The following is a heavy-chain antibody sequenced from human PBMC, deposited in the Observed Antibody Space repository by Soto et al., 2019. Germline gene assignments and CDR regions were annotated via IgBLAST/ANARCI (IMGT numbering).Heavy chain of an antibody. Sequence: KASETLSLTCTVSGGSISSGNYCWSWIRQPPGKGLEWIGFIHYSGSSYYNPSLKSRVTISVDTSKNQFSLKLDSVTAADTAVYYCARDLDTATYFDYWGHGTLVTVS. J-gene: IGHJ4*01. V-gene: IGHV4-30-4*01. CDR1: GGSISSGNYC. CDR2: IHYSGSS. CDR3: ARDLDTATYFDY. D-gene: IGHD5-18*01.